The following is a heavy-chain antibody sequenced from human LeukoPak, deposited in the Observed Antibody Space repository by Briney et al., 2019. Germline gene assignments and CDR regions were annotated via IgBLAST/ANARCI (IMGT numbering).Heavy chain of an antibody. Sequence: SGPTLVNPTQTLTLTCPFSGFSLSTSGVGVGWIRQPPGKALEWLALLYWDDDKRYSPSLKRRLTITKDTSKNQVVLTMTNMDPVDTATYCCAHRVRNYDILTGYYSDMFDPWGQGTLVTVSS. CDR3: AHRVRNYDILTGYYSDMFDP. J-gene: IGHJ5*02. D-gene: IGHD3-9*01. V-gene: IGHV2-5*02. CDR2: LYWDDDK. CDR1: GFSLSTSGVG.